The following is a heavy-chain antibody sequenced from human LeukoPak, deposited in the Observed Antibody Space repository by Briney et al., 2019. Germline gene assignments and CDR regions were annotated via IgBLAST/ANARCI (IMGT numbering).Heavy chain of an antibody. CDR2: IYYSGST. Sequence: SETLSLTCTVSGGSISSSSYYWAWIRQPPGKGLDRFGSIYYSGSTYYNPPLKSRVTISVDTSKNQFSLKLSSVTAADTAVYYCARQHDYGDYNAFDIWGQGTMVTVSS. J-gene: IGHJ3*02. CDR3: ARQHDYGDYNAFDI. CDR1: GGSISSSSYY. V-gene: IGHV4-39*01. D-gene: IGHD4-17*01.